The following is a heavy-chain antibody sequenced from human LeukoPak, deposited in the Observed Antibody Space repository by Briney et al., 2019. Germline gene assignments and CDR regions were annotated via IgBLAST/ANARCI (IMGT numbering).Heavy chain of an antibody. J-gene: IGHJ4*02. Sequence: GGSLRLSCAASGFTFSSYTMNWVRQAPGKGLEWVSSISSSNTYIYYADSVKGRFTISRDNAKNSLFLQMNSLRAEDTAVYYCARGNYYDSSGYRDYWGQGTLVTVSS. CDR1: GFTFSSYT. CDR2: ISSSNTYI. V-gene: IGHV3-21*01. D-gene: IGHD3-22*01. CDR3: ARGNYYDSSGYRDY.